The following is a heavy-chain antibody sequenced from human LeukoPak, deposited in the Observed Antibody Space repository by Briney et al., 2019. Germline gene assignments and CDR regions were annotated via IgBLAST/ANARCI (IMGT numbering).Heavy chain of an antibody. CDR3: ARPYGSGTYYNRVGAFDI. CDR1: GYSFTNYW. Sequence: NTGESLKISCKASGYSFTNYWIGWVRQMPGKGLEWMGIIYPGDSDTRYSPSFQGQVTISADKSISTSYLQWGSLRASDTAMYYCARPYGSGTYYNRVGAFDIWGQGTMVTVSS. J-gene: IGHJ3*02. D-gene: IGHD3-10*01. CDR2: IYPGDSDT. V-gene: IGHV5-51*01.